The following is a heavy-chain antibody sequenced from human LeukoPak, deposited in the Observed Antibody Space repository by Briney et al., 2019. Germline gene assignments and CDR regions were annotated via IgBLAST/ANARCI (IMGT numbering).Heavy chain of an antibody. CDR2: ISSSSSYI. V-gene: IGHV3-21*01. CDR1: GFAFSDFW. J-gene: IGHJ4*02. Sequence: PGGSLRLSCAASGFAFSDFWMYWVRQAPGKGLEWVSSISSSSSYIYYADSVKGRFTISRDNAKNSLYLQMNSLRAEDTAVYYCARATVTNPLYFDYWGQGTLVTVSS. D-gene: IGHD4-17*01. CDR3: ARATVTNPLYFDY.